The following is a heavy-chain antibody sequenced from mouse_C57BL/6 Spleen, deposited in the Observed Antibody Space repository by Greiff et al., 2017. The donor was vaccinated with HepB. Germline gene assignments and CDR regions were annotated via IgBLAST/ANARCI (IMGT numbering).Heavy chain of an antibody. CDR1: GYAFSSYW. J-gene: IGHJ3*01. CDR3: ARSTENYGPSY. D-gene: IGHD1-1*02. CDR2: IYPGDGDT. Sequence: QVQLKQSGAELVKPGASVKISCKASGYAFSSYWMNWVKQRPGKGLEWIGQIYPGDGDTNYNGKFKGKATLTADKSSSTAYMQLSILTSEDSAVYFCARSTENYGPSYWGQGTLVTVSA. V-gene: IGHV1-80*01.